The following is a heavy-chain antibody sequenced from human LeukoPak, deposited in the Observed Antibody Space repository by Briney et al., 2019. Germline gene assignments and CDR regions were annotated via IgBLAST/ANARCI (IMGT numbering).Heavy chain of an antibody. D-gene: IGHD3-22*01. CDR3: ARDRHYYDSSGSKGVMGS. J-gene: IGHJ4*02. CDR1: GYTFTSYG. Sequence: ASVKVSCKASGYTFTSYGISWVRQAPGQGLEWMGWISAYNGNTNYAQKFQGRVTMTRDMSTSTVYMDLSSLRSEDTAVYYCARDRHYYDSSGSKGVMGSWGQGTLVTVSS. CDR2: ISAYNGNT. V-gene: IGHV1-18*01.